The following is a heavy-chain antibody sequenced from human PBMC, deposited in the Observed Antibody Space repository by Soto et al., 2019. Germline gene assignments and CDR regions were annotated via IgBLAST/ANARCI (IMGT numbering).Heavy chain of an antibody. CDR1: GYSFISYG. Sequence: PGEPLKIWCRGSGYSFISYGISWVRQMPGKGLEWMGRIDPSDSYTNYSPSFQGHVTISADKSISTAYLQWSSLKASDTAMYYCARLGANYYYYGMDVWGQGTTVTVSS. CDR2: IDPSDSYT. J-gene: IGHJ6*02. V-gene: IGHV5-10-1*01. D-gene: IGHD4-17*01. CDR3: ARLGANYYYYGMDV.